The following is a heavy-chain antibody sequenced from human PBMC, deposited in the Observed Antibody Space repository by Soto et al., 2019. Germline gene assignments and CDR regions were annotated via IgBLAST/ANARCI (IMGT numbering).Heavy chain of an antibody. Sequence: PGGSLRLSCAASGFTVSSNYMSWVRQAPGKGLEWVSVIYSGGSTYYADSVKGRFTISRDNSKNTLYLQMNSLRAEDTAVYYCARDSRGYPNYYYYGMDVWGQGTTVTVSS. V-gene: IGHV3-53*01. CDR3: ARDSRGYPNYYYYGMDV. J-gene: IGHJ6*02. CDR2: IYSGGST. D-gene: IGHD3-22*01. CDR1: GFTVSSNY.